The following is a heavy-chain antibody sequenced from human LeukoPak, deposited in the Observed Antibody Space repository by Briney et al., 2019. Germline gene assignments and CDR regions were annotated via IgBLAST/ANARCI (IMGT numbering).Heavy chain of an antibody. J-gene: IGHJ3*02. CDR3: AREVVVVITTSVENAFDI. Sequence: GASVKVSCKASGYTFSGFNIHWVRQAPGQGLEWMGWINPNSGGTNYAQKFQGRVTMTRDTSISTAYMELSRLRSDDTAVYYCAREVVVVITTSVENAFDIWGQGTMVTVSS. CDR2: INPNSGGT. V-gene: IGHV1-2*02. D-gene: IGHD3-22*01. CDR1: GYTFSGFN.